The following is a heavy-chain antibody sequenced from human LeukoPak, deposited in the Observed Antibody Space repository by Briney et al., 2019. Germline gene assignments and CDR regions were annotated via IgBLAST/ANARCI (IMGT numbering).Heavy chain of an antibody. CDR3: ALTRRGYSYGGQVDY. CDR2: ISGSGGST. J-gene: IGHJ4*02. V-gene: IGHV3-23*01. CDR1: GFTFSSYA. Sequence: GGSLRLSCAASGFTFSSYAMSWVRQAPGKGLEWVSAISGSGGSTYYADSVKGRFTISRDNSKNTLYLQMNSLRAEDTAVYYCALTRRGYSYGGQVDYWGQGTLVTVSS. D-gene: IGHD5-18*01.